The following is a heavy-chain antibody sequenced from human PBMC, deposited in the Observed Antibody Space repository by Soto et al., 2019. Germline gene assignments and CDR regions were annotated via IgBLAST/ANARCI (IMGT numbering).Heavy chain of an antibody. D-gene: IGHD3-16*02. CDR1: GGTFGGYG. J-gene: IGHJ4*02. Sequence: QVQLVQSGAEVKKPGSSVKVSCKASGGTFGGYGLSWVRQAPGQGLEWMGGILPLFATANYAQKFQGRVTMTADEAGSAGYLELHRLRSDDTAVYYCARGGPWYDYAGGSYHYTAQLDYWGQGTLVTVSS. V-gene: IGHV1-69*12. CDR2: ILPLFATA. CDR3: ARGGPWYDYAGGSYHYTAQLDY.